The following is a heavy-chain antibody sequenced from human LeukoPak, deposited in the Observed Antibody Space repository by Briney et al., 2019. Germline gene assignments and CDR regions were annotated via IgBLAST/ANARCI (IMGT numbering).Heavy chain of an antibody. Sequence: GGSLRLSCAASGFTFSSYSMNWVRQAPGKGLEWVSYISSSSSTIYYADSVKGRFTISRDNAKNSLYLQMNSLRAEDTAVYYCARARELGPDYYYYMDVWGKGTTVTVSS. CDR2: ISSSSSTI. D-gene: IGHD7-27*01. CDR1: GFTFSSYS. CDR3: ARARELGPDYYYYMDV. J-gene: IGHJ6*03. V-gene: IGHV3-48*01.